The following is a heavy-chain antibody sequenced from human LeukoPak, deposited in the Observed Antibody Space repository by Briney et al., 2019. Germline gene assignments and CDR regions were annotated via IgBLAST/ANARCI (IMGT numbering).Heavy chain of an antibody. CDR1: GGSISSGGYY. V-gene: IGHV4-31*03. CDR3: ARTRLGACQD. J-gene: IGHJ4*02. CDR2: IYYSGST. Sequence: PSETLSLTCTVSGGSISSGGYYWSWIRQHPGKGLEWIGYIYYSGSTYYNPSLKSRVTISVDTSKNQFSLKLSSVTAADTAVYYCARTRLGACQDWGQGTLVTVSS. D-gene: IGHD3-16*01.